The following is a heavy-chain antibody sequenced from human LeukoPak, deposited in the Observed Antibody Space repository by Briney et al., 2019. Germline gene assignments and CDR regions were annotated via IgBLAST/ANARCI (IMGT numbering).Heavy chain of an antibody. J-gene: IGHJ4*02. D-gene: IGHD2-21*01. V-gene: IGHV1-69*06. CDR3: ARGAGRPERVLLAQMDD. CDR2: VTPIFGTA. CDR1: GGTFSSYA. Sequence: SERVSCTTSGGTFSSYAISWVRQAPVHGLEWMGGVTPIFGTANYAQKCQGRVTITADKSTSTASRELSSLRSEHTAVYNCARGAGRPERVLLAQMDDWGQGTLVTASS.